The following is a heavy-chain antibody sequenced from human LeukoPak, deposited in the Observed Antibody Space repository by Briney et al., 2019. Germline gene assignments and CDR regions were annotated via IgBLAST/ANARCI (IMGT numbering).Heavy chain of an antibody. CDR1: GGSISSGGYY. CDR3: ARGPEKRRIRYYGMDV. D-gene: IGHD1-1*01. V-gene: IGHV4-31*03. Sequence: SSQTLSLTCTVSGGSISSGGYYWSWIRQHPGKGLEWIGYIYYSGSTNYNPSLKSRVTISVDTSKNQFSLKLSSVTAADTAVYYCARGPEKRRIRYYGMDVWGQGTTVTVSS. J-gene: IGHJ6*02. CDR2: IYYSGST.